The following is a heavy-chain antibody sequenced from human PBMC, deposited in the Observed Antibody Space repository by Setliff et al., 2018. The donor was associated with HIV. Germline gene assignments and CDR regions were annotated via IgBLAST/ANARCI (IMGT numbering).Heavy chain of an antibody. J-gene: IGHJ4*02. D-gene: IGHD3-3*01. CDR2: IYYTGTT. CDR1: DDSISSYY. Sequence: SETLSLTCTVSDDSISSYYWSWIRQPPGKGLEWIGYIYYTGTTKYNPSLKSRVTISIDTSKNHFSLKLSSVTAADTAVFYCARVPFTTGFDYWGQGILVTVSS. CDR3: ARVPFTTGFDY. V-gene: IGHV4-59*08.